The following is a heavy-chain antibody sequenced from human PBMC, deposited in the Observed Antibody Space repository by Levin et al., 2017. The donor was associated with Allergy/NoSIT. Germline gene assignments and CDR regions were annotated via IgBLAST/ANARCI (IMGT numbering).Heavy chain of an antibody. Sequence: GESLKISCKGSGYSFTSYWIGWVRQMPGKGLEWMGIIYPGDSDTRYSPSFQGQVTISADKSISTAYLQWSSLKASDTAMYYCARGDNYYDSSGDLGDAFDIWGQGTMVTVSS. V-gene: IGHV5-51*01. CDR1: GYSFTSYW. D-gene: IGHD3-22*01. J-gene: IGHJ3*02. CDR3: ARGDNYYDSSGDLGDAFDI. CDR2: IYPGDSDT.